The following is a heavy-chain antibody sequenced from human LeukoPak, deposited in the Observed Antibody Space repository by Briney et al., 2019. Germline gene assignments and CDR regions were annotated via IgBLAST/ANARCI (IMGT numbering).Heavy chain of an antibody. CDR1: GFTFSSYG. Sequence: GGSLRLSCAASGFTFSSYGMHWVRQAPGKGLEWVAVISYDGSNKYYADSVKGRFTISRDNSKNTLYLQMNSLRAEDTAVYYCARVRRSSSWYGGYYFDYWGQGTLVTVSS. J-gene: IGHJ4*02. V-gene: IGHV3-30*05. D-gene: IGHD6-13*01. CDR2: ISYDGSNK. CDR3: ARVRRSSSWYGGYYFDY.